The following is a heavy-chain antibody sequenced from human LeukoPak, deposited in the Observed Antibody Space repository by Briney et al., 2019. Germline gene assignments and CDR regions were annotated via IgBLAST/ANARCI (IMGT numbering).Heavy chain of an antibody. CDR2: IKQDGSEK. CDR3: ARAPFTSSAYDFWSARTAGYFDY. Sequence: GGSLRLSCAASGFTFSSYWMSWVRQAPGKGLEWVANIKQDGSEKYYVDSVKGRFTISRDNAKNSLYLQMNSLRAEDTAVYYCARAPFTSSAYDFWSARTAGYFDYWGQRTLVTVSS. D-gene: IGHD3-3*01. J-gene: IGHJ4*02. V-gene: IGHV3-7*01. CDR1: GFTFSSYW.